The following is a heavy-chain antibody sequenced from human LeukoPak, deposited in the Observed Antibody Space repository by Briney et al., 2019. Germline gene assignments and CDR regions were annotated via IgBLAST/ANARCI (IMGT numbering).Heavy chain of an antibody. V-gene: IGHV1-18*01. CDR1: GYTFTSYG. J-gene: IGHJ4*02. CDR3: ARAGTYYYDSSGYPAPYYFDY. CDR2: ISAYNGNT. Sequence: GASVKLSCKASGYTFTSYGISWVRQAPGQGLEWMGWISAYNGNTNYAQKLQGRVTMTTDTSTSTAYMELRSLRSDDTAVYYCARAGTYYYDSSGYPAPYYFDYWGQGTLVTVSS. D-gene: IGHD3-22*01.